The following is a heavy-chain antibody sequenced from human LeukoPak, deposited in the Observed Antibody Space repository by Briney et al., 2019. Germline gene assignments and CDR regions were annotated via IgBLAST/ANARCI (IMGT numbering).Heavy chain of an antibody. D-gene: IGHD2-15*01. CDR3: ARHAGYCSGGSCYPNWFDP. CDR2: IFYSGST. Sequence: SETLSLTCTVSGGSISSYYWSWIRQPPGKGLEWIGYIFYSGSTNYNPSLKSRVTISVDPSKNQFSPKLSSVTAADTAVYYCARHAGYCSGGSCYPNWFDPWGQGTLVAVSS. J-gene: IGHJ5*02. V-gene: IGHV4-59*01. CDR1: GGSISSYY.